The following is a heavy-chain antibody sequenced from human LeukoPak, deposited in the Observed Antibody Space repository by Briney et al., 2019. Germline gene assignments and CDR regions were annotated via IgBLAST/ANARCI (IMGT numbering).Heavy chain of an antibody. Sequence: SQTLSLTCTVSGGSISSGSYYWSWIRQPAGKGLEWIGRIYTSGSTNYSPSLKSRVTISVDTSKNQFSLKLSSVTDADTAVYYCARGPRGVPAAIRYWGQGTLVTVSS. CDR1: GGSISSGSYY. J-gene: IGHJ4*02. V-gene: IGHV4-61*02. D-gene: IGHD2-2*01. CDR3: ARGPRGVPAAIRY. CDR2: IYTSGST.